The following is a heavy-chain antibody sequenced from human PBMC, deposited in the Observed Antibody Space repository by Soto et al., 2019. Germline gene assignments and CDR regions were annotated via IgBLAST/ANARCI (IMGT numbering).Heavy chain of an antibody. Sequence: GGSLRLSCAASGFTFTKYAMTWVRQAPGKGLEWVSSISKSGGDTYYADSVKGRFTISRDNSKNTLYLQMNALRAEDTALYFCAKETYSSSWYFWGQGTLVTVSS. CDR2: ISKSGGDT. V-gene: IGHV3-23*01. CDR1: GFTFTKYA. CDR3: AKETYSSSWYF. D-gene: IGHD2-2*01. J-gene: IGHJ4*02.